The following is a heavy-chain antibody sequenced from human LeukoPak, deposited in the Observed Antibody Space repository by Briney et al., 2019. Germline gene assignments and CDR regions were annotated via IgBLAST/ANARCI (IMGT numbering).Heavy chain of an antibody. CDR1: VYTFTSNG. CDR2: ISTYNGNT. Sequence: ASVKVSCKASVYTFTSNGISGVRQTPGQGHVWMGWISTYNGNTNYAQKLQGRVTITTDTSTSTAYMELRSLRSDDTAVYYCARDTGGYDILTGYYWPPVDAFDIWGQGTMVTVSS. D-gene: IGHD3-9*01. V-gene: IGHV1-18*01. CDR3: ARDTGGYDILTGYYWPPVDAFDI. J-gene: IGHJ3*02.